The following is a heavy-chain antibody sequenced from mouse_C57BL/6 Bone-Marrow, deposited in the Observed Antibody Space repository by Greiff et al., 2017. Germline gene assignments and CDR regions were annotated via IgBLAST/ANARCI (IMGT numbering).Heavy chain of an antibody. J-gene: IGHJ4*01. CDR1: GYTFTNYW. V-gene: IGHV1-63*01. CDR2: IYPGGGYT. CDR3: ARGGYAMDY. Sequence: VQVVESGAELVRPGTSVKMSCKASGYTFTNYWIGWAKQRPGHGLEWIGDIYPGGGYTNYNEKFKGKATLTADKSSSTAYMQCSSLTSEDSAIYYCARGGYAMDYWGQGTSVTVSS.